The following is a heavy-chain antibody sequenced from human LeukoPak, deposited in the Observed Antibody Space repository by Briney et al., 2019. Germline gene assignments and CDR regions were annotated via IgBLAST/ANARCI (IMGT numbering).Heavy chain of an antibody. CDR1: GFTFQNYA. D-gene: IGHD6-6*01. Sequence: PGGSLRLSCVASGFTFQNYAMSWVRQAPGKGLEWASSISGSGPSTDYADSVKGRFTISRDKAKNTLYLQMNSLRAEDTAVYYCARSRLDYYGMDVWGQGTTVTVSS. CDR3: ARSRLDYYGMDV. V-gene: IGHV3-23*01. J-gene: IGHJ6*02. CDR2: ISGSGPST.